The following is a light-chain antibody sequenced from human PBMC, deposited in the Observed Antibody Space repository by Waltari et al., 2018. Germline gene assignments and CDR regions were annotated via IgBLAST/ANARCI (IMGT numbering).Light chain of an antibody. Sequence: VLTQSPGTLSLSPGERATLSCRASQSVSYNFLAWYQQKLGQAPRLLIYATSSRAAGFPDRFIGSGSGTDFNLTISRLAPEDFALYYCQQYGSSRWTFGQGTRVEIK. J-gene: IGKJ1*01. CDR1: QSVSYNF. V-gene: IGKV3-20*01. CDR3: QQYGSSRWT. CDR2: ATS.